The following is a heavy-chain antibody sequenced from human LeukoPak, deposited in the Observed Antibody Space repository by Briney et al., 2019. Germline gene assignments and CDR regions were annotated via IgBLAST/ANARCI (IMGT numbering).Heavy chain of an antibody. CDR2: TKQDGSEK. CDR1: GFTFSIHL. Sequence: GGSLRLSCAASGFTFSIHLMSWVRQAPGKGLEWVANTKQDGSEKYYVHSVKGRFTISRDNAKNSLYLQMNRLRAEDTAVHYCARDPSRGEYYYDSSGYVDYWGQGTLVTVSS. CDR3: ARDPSRGEYYYDSSGYVDY. J-gene: IGHJ4*02. D-gene: IGHD3-22*01. V-gene: IGHV3-7*01.